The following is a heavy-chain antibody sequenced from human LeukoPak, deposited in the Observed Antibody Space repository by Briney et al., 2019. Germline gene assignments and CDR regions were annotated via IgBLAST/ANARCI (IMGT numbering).Heavy chain of an antibody. CDR3: AKGGWVGYCSSTSCYWGFDY. Sequence: GGSLRLSCAASGFTFSSYAMSWVRQAPGKGLEWVSAISGSGGGTYYADSVKGRFTISRDNSENTLYLQMNSLRAEDTAVYYCAKGGWVGYCSSTSCYWGFDYWGQGTLVTVSS. J-gene: IGHJ4*02. D-gene: IGHD2-2*01. CDR2: ISGSGGGT. CDR1: GFTFSSYA. V-gene: IGHV3-23*01.